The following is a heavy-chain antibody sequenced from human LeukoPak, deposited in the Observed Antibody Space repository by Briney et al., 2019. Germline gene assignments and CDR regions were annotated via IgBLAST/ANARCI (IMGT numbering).Heavy chain of an antibody. V-gene: IGHV3-20*04. J-gene: IGHJ4*02. CDR1: GFTFDDYG. Sequence: GGSLRLSCGASGFTFDDYGMSWVRQTPGKGLEWVSGINWNGGSTGYTDSVKGRFTISRDSAKNSLYLQMNSLRAEDTALYYCVREYFEDPNQLDYWGQGTLVTVSS. CDR2: INWNGGST. D-gene: IGHD3-9*01. CDR3: VREYFEDPNQLDY.